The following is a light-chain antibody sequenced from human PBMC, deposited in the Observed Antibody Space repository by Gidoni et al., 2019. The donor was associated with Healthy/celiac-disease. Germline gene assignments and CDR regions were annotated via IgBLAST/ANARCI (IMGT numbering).Light chain of an antibody. CDR2: DAS. CDR1: QSVSSY. V-gene: IGKV3-11*01. J-gene: IGKJ4*01. Sequence: TVLTQSPATLSLSPGERATLSCRASQSVSSYLAWYQQKPGQAPRLLIYDASNRATGIPARFSGSGSGTDFTLTISSLEPEDFAVYYCQQRSNLLTFGGGTKVEIK. CDR3: QQRSNLLT.